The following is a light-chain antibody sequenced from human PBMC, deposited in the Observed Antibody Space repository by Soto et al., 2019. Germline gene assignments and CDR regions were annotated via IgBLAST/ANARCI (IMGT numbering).Light chain of an antibody. Sequence: QSVLTQPPSVSAAPGQKVTISCSGSSSNIGNNYVSWYQQLPGTAPKLLIYANNKRPSGIPDRLSGSKSGTSATLGITGLQTGDEADYYCGTWDSSLSAVVFGGGIKLTVL. CDR2: ANN. CDR3: GTWDSSLSAVV. J-gene: IGLJ2*01. V-gene: IGLV1-51*01. CDR1: SSNIGNNY.